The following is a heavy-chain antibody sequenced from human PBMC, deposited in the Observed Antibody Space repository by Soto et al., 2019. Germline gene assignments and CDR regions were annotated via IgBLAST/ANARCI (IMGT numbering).Heavy chain of an antibody. Sequence: QLQLQESGSGLVKPSQTLSLTCAVSGGSISSDTYSWSWLRQPPGKGLEWVGFIHHSGNTYFNPSLKSRVTISVDRPKNQLSLKLTSVTAADTAVYYCARTMLLGWFDPWGQGTLVTVSS. CDR2: IHHSGNT. CDR3: ARTMLLGWFDP. CDR1: GGSISSDTYS. J-gene: IGHJ5*02. D-gene: IGHD2-15*01. V-gene: IGHV4-30-2*01.